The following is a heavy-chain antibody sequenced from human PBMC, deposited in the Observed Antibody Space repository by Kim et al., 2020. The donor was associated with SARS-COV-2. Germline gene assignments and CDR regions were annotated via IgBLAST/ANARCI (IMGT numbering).Heavy chain of an antibody. J-gene: IGHJ3*02. Sequence: YYADSVKGRFTISRDNAKNSLYPQMNSLRAEDTAVYYCARSLSQRDAFDIWGQGTMVTVSS. CDR3: ARSLSQRDAFDI. V-gene: IGHV3-21*01.